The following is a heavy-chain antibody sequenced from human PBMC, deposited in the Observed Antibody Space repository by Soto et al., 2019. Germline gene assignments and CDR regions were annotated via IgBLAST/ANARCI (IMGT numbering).Heavy chain of an antibody. CDR3: ARVIVVVPAAMGDYHDY. CDR1: GYTFTSYG. V-gene: IGHV1-18*01. J-gene: IGHJ4*01. D-gene: IGHD2-2*01. CDR2: ISAYNGNT. Sequence: GAAVKVTCKASGYTFTSYGISWVRQAPGQGLEWMGWISAYNGNTNYAQKLQGRVTMTTDTSTSTAYMELRSLRSDDTAVYYCARVIVVVPAAMGDYHDYPAQGTPVLVSS.